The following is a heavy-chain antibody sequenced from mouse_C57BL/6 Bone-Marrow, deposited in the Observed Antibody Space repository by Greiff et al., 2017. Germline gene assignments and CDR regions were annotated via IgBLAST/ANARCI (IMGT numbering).Heavy chain of an antibody. J-gene: IGHJ2*01. Sequence: EVHLVESGGDLVKPGGSLKLSCAASGFTFSSYGMSWVRQTPDKRLEWVATISSGGSYTYYPDSVKGRFTISRDNAKNTLYLQMSSLKSEDTAMYYCARHDRMVTTSFDYWGKGTTLTVSS. CDR3: ARHDRMVTTSFDY. D-gene: IGHD2-2*01. CDR1: GFTFSSYG. V-gene: IGHV5-6*01. CDR2: ISSGGSYT.